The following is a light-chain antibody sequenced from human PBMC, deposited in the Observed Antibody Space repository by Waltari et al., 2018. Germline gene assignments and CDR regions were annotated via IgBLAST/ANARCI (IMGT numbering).Light chain of an antibody. CDR1: QSVLYSSNNKNY. V-gene: IGKV4-1*01. CDR3: QQYYTSPQT. Sequence: DVVMTQSPDSLAVSLGERATINCKSSQSVLYSSNNKNYLAWFQKKPGQPPKLLIYWAATRESGCPDRFSGSGSGTDFTLTISSLQAEDVAVYYCQQYYTSPQTFGQGTKLEIK. CDR2: WAA. J-gene: IGKJ2*01.